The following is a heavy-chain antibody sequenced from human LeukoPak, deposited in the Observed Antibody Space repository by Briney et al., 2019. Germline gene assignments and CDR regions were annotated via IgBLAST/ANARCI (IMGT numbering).Heavy chain of an antibody. D-gene: IGHD2-2*01. V-gene: IGHV6-1*01. J-gene: IGHJ6*02. CDR1: WDSVSSNSSG. Sequence: SQTLSLTCAISWDSVSSNSSGWNWIRQSPSRGLEWLARTYYRSKWYNDYAVSGKSRITIIPDTSKNQFSLQLNSVTPEDTAVYYCARDKIPASPMDVWGQGTKVTVSS. CDR2: TYYRSKWYN. CDR3: ARDKIPASPMDV.